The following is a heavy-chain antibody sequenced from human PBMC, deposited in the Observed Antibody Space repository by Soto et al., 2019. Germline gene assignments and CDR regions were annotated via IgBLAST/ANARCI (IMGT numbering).Heavy chain of an antibody. CDR3: ARDLRTYGDYVFDY. CDR1: GGSISSYY. V-gene: IGHV4-59*01. Sequence: PSETLSLTCTVSGGSISSYYWSWIRQPPGKGLEWIGYIYYSGSTNYNPSLKSRVTISVDTSKNQFSLKLSSVTAADTAVYYCARDLRTYGDYVFDYWGQGTLVTVSS. J-gene: IGHJ4*02. CDR2: IYYSGST. D-gene: IGHD4-17*01.